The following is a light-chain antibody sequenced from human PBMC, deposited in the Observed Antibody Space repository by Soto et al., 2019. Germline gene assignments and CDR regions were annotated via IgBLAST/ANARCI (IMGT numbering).Light chain of an antibody. Sequence: QSVLTQPPSVSAAPGQQVTISCSGSSSNIGNNYVSWYQQLPGTAPKLLIYDNNKRPSGIPDRFSGSKSGTSATLGITGLQTGDEADYYCGTWDDSLSAGVFGGGTQLTVL. J-gene: IGLJ2*01. CDR1: SSNIGNNY. CDR2: DNN. V-gene: IGLV1-51*01. CDR3: GTWDDSLSAGV.